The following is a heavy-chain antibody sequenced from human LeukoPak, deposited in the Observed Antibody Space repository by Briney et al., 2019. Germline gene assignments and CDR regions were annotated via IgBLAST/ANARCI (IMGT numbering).Heavy chain of an antibody. V-gene: IGHV3-7*01. D-gene: IGHD6-19*01. CDR1: GFTFSNYW. CDR2: INKDGSEK. CDR3: GYSSGWLFDY. Sequence: GGSLRHSCAASGFTFSNYWINWVRQAPGKGLEWVANINKDGSEKYYVDSVKGRFTISRDNDKNSLYLQMNSLRAEDAAVYYCGYSSGWLFDYWGQGALVTVSS. J-gene: IGHJ4*02.